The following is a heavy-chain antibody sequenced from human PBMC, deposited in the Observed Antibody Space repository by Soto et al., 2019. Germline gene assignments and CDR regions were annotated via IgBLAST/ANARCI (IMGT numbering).Heavy chain of an antibody. D-gene: IGHD1-1*01. CDR2: VSSRSNQI. V-gene: IGHV3-21*01. CDR3: ARVGRWNSFDI. J-gene: IGHJ3*02. Sequence: EVQLVESGGGLVKPGGSLRLSCAASGFTFSDFGMHWVRQAPGKGLEWVSYVSSRSNQIYYADSVQGRFTISRDNAKNSLYLQLNSLSGDDTAVYYCARVGRWNSFDIWGQGTMVTVSS. CDR1: GFTFSDFG.